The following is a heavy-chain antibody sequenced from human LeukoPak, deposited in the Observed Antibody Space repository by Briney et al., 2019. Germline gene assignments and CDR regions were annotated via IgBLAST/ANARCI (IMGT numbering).Heavy chain of an antibody. CDR1: GFTFSNYA. D-gene: IGHD3/OR15-3a*01. Sequence: PPGGSLRLSCVVSGFTFSNYAMSWVRQAPGKGLEWVSAMSGSGGSTKCADSVKGRFTISRDKFKNTLYLQMNSLRAEDTAVYYCAKDRGVIFDSYFDYWGQGTLVTVSS. CDR2: MSGSGGST. J-gene: IGHJ4*02. V-gene: IGHV3-23*01. CDR3: AKDRGVIFDSYFDY.